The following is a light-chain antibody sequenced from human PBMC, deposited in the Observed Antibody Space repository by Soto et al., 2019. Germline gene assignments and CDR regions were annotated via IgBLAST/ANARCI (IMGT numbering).Light chain of an antibody. CDR3: QSYDDTLSAWV. V-gene: IGLV2-14*01. Sequence: QSALTQPASVSGSPGQAITISCAGTSADIGRYNYVSWYRQHPGEAPQLLIYEVNNRPSGVPDRFSGSKSGTSASLAITGLQPEDEGNYYCQSYDDTLSAWVFGGGTQLTVL. CDR2: EVN. J-gene: IGLJ3*02. CDR1: SADIGRYNY.